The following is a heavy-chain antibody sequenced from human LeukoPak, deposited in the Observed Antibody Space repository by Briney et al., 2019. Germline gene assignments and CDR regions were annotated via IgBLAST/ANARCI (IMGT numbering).Heavy chain of an antibody. CDR3: AKYDYCNMDV. Sequence: GGSLRLSCAASGFTFSRYWMSWVRQAPGKGLEWVASIKQDASEKHYVDSVKGRFTISKDNAKKSLYLQMNSLRAEDTAIYYCAKYDYCNMDVWGKGTTVTVSS. CDR1: GFTFSRYW. CDR2: IKQDASEK. J-gene: IGHJ6*03. V-gene: IGHV3-7*01.